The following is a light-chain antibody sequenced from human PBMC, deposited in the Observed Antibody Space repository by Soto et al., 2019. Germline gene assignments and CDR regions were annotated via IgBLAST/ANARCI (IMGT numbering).Light chain of an antibody. V-gene: IGKV1-5*03. J-gene: IGKJ1*01. CDR2: KAS. CDR1: HSISSS. Sequence: EIRMTQSTSSLSASVGDRVTIXCRASHSISSSMDWYQQKPGKAPKLLIYKASSLERGGPSRFSGSGSGTEFTRTISSLQPEDFATYYGQQYNSYFRTFGQGTKVDIK. CDR3: QQYNSYFRT.